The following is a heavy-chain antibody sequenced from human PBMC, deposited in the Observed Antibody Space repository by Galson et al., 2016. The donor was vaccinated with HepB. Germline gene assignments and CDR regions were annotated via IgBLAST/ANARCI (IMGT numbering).Heavy chain of an antibody. V-gene: IGHV3-33*01. CDR3: ARVGAVGIGNAFDP. CDR1: GFTFSSSA. D-gene: IGHD6-13*01. Sequence: LRLSCAASGFTFSSSAMHWVRQAPGKGLEWVAVIWYDGSNKYYADSVKGRFTISRDNSKNMLYLQMSSLRAEDTAVYYCARVGAVGIGNAFDPWGQGTLVTVSS. CDR2: IWYDGSNK. J-gene: IGHJ5*02.